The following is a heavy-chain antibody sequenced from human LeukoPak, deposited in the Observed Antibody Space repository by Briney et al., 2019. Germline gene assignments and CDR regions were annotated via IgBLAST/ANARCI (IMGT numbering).Heavy chain of an antibody. Sequence: SQTLSLTCTVSGGSISSGGYYWSWIRQHPGKGLEWIGYIYYSGSTYYNPSLKSRVTISVDTSKNQFSLKLSSVTAADTAVYYCARSNLGYCSGGSCPRGWFDPWGQGTLVTVSS. V-gene: IGHV4-31*03. D-gene: IGHD2-15*01. CDR3: ARSNLGYCSGGSCPRGWFDP. J-gene: IGHJ5*02. CDR2: IYYSGST. CDR1: GGSISSGGYY.